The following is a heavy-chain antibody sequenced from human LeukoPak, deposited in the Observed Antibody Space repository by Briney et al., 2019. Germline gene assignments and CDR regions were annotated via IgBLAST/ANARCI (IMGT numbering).Heavy chain of an antibody. CDR1: GGSISSGGYY. CDR2: IYYSGST. V-gene: IGHV4-31*03. Sequence: PSETLSLTCTVSGGSISSGGYYWSWIRQHPGKGLEWIGYIYYSGSTYYNPSLKSRVTISVDTSKNQFSLKLSSVTAADTAVYYCAGEDDILTGTIDYWGQGTLVTVSS. CDR3: AGEDDILTGTIDY. J-gene: IGHJ4*02. D-gene: IGHD3-9*01.